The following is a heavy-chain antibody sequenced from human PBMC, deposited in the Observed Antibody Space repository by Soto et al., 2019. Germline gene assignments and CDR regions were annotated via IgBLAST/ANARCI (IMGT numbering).Heavy chain of an antibody. CDR3: VKELRTYGMDV. J-gene: IGHJ6*02. V-gene: IGHV3-64D*06. CDR1: GFTFSSYA. Sequence: GGSLRLSCSAPGFTFSSYAMHWVRQAPGKGLEYVSAISSNGGSTYYADSVKGRFTISRDNSKNTLYLQMSSLRAEDTAVYYCVKELRTYGMDVWGQGTTVTVS. CDR2: ISSNGGST.